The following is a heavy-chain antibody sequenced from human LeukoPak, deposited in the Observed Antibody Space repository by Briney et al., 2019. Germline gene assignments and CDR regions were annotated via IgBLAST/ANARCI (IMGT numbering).Heavy chain of an antibody. CDR1: GYTFTSYA. Sequence: ASVKVSCKASGYTFTSYAMNWVRQAPGQGLEWMGWINTNTGNPTYAQGFTGRVVFSLDTSVSTAYLQICSLKAEDTAVYYCALAGTIDSSGYYSPGVDYWGQGTLVTVSS. V-gene: IGHV7-4-1*01. CDR3: ALAGTIDSSGYYSPGVDY. D-gene: IGHD3-22*01. CDR2: INTNTGNP. J-gene: IGHJ4*02.